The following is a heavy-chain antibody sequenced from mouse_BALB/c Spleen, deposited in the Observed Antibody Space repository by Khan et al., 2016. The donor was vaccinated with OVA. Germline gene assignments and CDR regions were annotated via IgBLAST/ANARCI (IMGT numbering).Heavy chain of an antibody. Sequence: QVQLKQSGPGLVAPSQSLSITCTVSGFSLISYAVHWVRQPPGKGLEWLGAIWAGGSTNYNSALMSRLSISKDNSKRQVFLKMNSLQIDDTAMEYCGRSCDDSVEYFDVWGAGTTVTVSS. J-gene: IGHJ1*01. CDR2: IWAGGST. V-gene: IGHV2-9*02. D-gene: IGHD2-13*01. CDR1: GFSLISYA. CDR3: GRSCDDSVEYFDV.